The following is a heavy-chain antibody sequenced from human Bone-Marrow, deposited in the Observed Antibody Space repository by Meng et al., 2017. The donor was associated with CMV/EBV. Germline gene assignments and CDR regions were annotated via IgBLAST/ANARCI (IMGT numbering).Heavy chain of an antibody. J-gene: IGHJ6*02. D-gene: IGHD2-2*02. V-gene: IGHV3-21*01. CDR3: ARDRPPPLVVPAAIRLYYYYGMDV. CDR1: GFTSSSYS. CDR2: ISSSSSYI. Sequence: GESLKISCAASGFTSSSYSMNWVRQAPGKGLEWVSSISSSSSYIYYADSVKGRFTISRDNAKNSLYLQMNSLRAEDTAVYYCARDRPPPLVVPAAIRLYYYYGMDVWGQGTTVTVSS.